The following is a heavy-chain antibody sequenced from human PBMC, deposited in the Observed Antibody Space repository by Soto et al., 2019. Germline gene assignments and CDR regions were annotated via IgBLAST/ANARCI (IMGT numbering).Heavy chain of an antibody. J-gene: IGHJ5*02. CDR3: ARGQGTRENWFDP. Sequence: XVTLSLTCAVSGGSISSSNWWSWVRQPPGKGLEWIGEIYHSGSTNYNPSLKSRVTISVDKSKNQFSLKLSSVTAADTAVCYCARGQGTRENWFDPWGQATLVTVSS. V-gene: IGHV4-4*02. CDR1: GGSISSSNW. CDR2: IYHSGST. D-gene: IGHD3-10*01.